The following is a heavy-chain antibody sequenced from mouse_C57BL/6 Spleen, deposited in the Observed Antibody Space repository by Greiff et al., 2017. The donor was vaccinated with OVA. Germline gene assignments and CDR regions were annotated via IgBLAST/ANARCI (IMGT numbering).Heavy chain of an antibody. D-gene: IGHD4-1*01. J-gene: IGHJ4*01. CDR3: AREFNWDYAMDY. CDR1: GYTFTSYW. Sequence: QVQLQQPGAELVKPGASVKLSCKASGYTFTSYWMHWVKQRPGQGLEWIGMIHPNSGSTNYNEKFKSKATLTVDKSSSTAYMQLSSLTSEDSAVYYCAREFNWDYAMDYWGQGTSVTVSS. CDR2: IHPNSGST. V-gene: IGHV1-64*01.